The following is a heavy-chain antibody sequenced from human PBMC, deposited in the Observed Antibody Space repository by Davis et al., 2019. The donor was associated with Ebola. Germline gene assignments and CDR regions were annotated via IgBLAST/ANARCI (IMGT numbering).Heavy chain of an antibody. Sequence: GESLKISCAASGFTFSSYAMHWVRQAPGKGLEWVAVISYDGSNKYYADSVKGRFTISRDNSKNTLYLQMNSLSAEDTAVYYCARDRGIVGATDNFDYWGQGTLVTVSS. D-gene: IGHD1-26*01. CDR1: GFTFSSYA. J-gene: IGHJ4*02. CDR3: ARDRGIVGATDNFDY. V-gene: IGHV3-30-3*01. CDR2: ISYDGSNK.